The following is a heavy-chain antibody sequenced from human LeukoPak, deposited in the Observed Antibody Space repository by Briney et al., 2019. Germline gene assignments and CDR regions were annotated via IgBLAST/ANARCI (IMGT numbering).Heavy chain of an antibody. V-gene: IGHV4-39*01. Sequence: SETLSLTCTVSGGSISSSSYYWGWIRQPPGKGLEWIGSIYYSGSTYYNPSLKSRVTISVDTSKNQFSLKLSSVTAADTAVYYCARHLDGGYVFPFDPWGQGTLVTVSS. CDR1: GGSISSSSYY. D-gene: IGHD5-12*01. CDR3: ARHLDGGYVFPFDP. CDR2: IYYSGST. J-gene: IGHJ5*02.